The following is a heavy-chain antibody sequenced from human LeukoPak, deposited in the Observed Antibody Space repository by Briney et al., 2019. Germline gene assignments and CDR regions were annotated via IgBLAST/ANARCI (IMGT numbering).Heavy chain of an antibody. D-gene: IGHD3-3*01. Sequence: PSETLSPTCAVSGGSISSGGYSWSWIRQPPGKGLEWIGYIYHSGSTYYNPSLKSRVTISVDRSKNQFSLKLSSVTAADTAVYYCASQYYDFWSGYYRFDPWGQGTLVTVSS. J-gene: IGHJ5*02. CDR3: ASQYYDFWSGYYRFDP. CDR2: IYHSGST. CDR1: GGSISSGGYS. V-gene: IGHV4-30-2*01.